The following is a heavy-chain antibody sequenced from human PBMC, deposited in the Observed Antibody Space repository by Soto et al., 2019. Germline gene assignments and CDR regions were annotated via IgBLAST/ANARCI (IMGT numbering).Heavy chain of an antibody. J-gene: IGHJ5*02. D-gene: IGHD6-6*01. CDR2: IDPSDSYT. Sequence: GESLKMSFKGSGYSFTSYWISWVRQMPGKGLEWMGRIDPSDSYTNYSPSFQGHVTISADKSISTAYLQWSSLKASDTAMYYCARHLEYSSHFDPWGQGTLVTVSS. CDR1: GYSFTSYW. CDR3: ARHLEYSSHFDP. V-gene: IGHV5-10-1*01.